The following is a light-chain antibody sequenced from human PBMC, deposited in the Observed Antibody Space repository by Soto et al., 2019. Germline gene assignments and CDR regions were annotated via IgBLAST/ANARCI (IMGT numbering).Light chain of an antibody. CDR2: DAS. J-gene: IGKJ4*01. CDR3: QQVNVYPST. CDR1: QGISSY. Sequence: IQLTQSPSSLSASVGDRVTITCRASQGISSYLGWYQQKPGKAPNLLIYDASTLHSGVPSRFSGGGSGTDFTLTISSLQPEDFETYYCQQVNVYPSTFGGGTKVDI. V-gene: IGKV1-9*01.